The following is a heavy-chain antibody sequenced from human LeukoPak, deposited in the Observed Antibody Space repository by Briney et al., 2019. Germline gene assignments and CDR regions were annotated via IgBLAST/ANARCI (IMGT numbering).Heavy chain of an antibody. D-gene: IGHD3-10*01. CDR3: AKDRGLWFPHGMDV. V-gene: IGHV3-30*18. Sequence: GGSLRLSCAASGFTFSSYGMHWVRQAPGKGLEWVAVISYDGSNKYYADSVKGRFTISRDNSKNTLYLQMNSLRAEDTAAYYCAKDRGLWFPHGMDVWGQGTTVTVSS. CDR2: ISYDGSNK. CDR1: GFTFSSYG. J-gene: IGHJ6*02.